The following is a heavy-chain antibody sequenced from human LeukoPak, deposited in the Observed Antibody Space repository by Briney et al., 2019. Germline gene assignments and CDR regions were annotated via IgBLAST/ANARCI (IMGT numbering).Heavy chain of an antibody. D-gene: IGHD4-17*01. CDR2: ISGSGGST. CDR1: GFTFSSYA. J-gene: IGHJ5*02. CDR3: AREATVTNWFDP. Sequence: PPGGTLRLSCAASGFTFSSYAMSWVRQAPGKGLEWVSAISGSGGSTYYADSVKGRFTISRDNSKNTLYLQMNSLRAEDTAVYYCAREATVTNWFDPWGQGTLVTVSS. V-gene: IGHV3-23*01.